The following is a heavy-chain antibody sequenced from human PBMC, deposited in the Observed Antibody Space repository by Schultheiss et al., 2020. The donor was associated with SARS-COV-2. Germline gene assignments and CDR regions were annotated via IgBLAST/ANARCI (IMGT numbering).Heavy chain of an antibody. J-gene: IGHJ1*01. Sequence: GGSLRLSCAASGFTVSSNYMSWVRQAPGKGLEWVSVIYSGGSTYYADSVKGRFTISRDNSKNTLYLQMNSLRAEDTAVYYCAIPYSSSWYVGGYFQHWGQGTLVTVSS. D-gene: IGHD6-13*01. CDR3: AIPYSSSWYVGGYFQH. V-gene: IGHV3-53*01. CDR2: IYSGGST. CDR1: GFTVSSNY.